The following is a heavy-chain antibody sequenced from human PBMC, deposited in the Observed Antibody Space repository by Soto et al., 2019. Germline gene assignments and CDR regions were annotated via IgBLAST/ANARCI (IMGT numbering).Heavy chain of an antibody. CDR1: GFTFSSYG. CDR2: ISGSGGSK. V-gene: IGHV3-23*01. Sequence: EVQLLESGGDLVQPGGSLRLSCVASGFTFSSYGMSWVRQAPGKGLEWVSGISGSGGSKYYADSLEGRFTISRDNSKNTLYPQMNSPRAEDTAVYHCAKDDFGDYYYYMNVWGNGTTVTVSS. D-gene: IGHD3-10*01. J-gene: IGHJ6*03. CDR3: AKDDFGDYYYYMNV.